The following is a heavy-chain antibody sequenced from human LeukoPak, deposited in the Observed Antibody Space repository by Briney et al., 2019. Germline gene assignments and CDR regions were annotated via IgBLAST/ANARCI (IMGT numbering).Heavy chain of an antibody. J-gene: IGHJ5*02. CDR1: AGSISSSNYY. Sequence: PSETLSLTCTVSAGSISSSNYYWGWFRQPPGKGLEWIGSIFHSGTTYYNPSLRSRVTISVDTSKNQFSLRLNSVTATDTALYYCGVQLPGPGSWFAPWGQGTLVIVSS. CDR3: GVQLPGPGSWFAP. V-gene: IGHV4-39*07. D-gene: IGHD1-1*01. CDR2: IFHSGTT.